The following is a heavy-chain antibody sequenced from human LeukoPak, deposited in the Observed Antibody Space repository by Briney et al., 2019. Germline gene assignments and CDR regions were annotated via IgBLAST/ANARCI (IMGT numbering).Heavy chain of an antibody. V-gene: IGHV5-51*01. CDR1: GYTFTTFW. Sequence: GESLKISCKVSGYTFTTFWIGWVRQMPGQGLQWMGIIYPGDSEAIYSPSFQGQVTISADKSISTAYLQWSSLKASDTAMYYCARHLVHGSGSPSGYWGQGTLVTVSS. CDR2: IYPGDSEA. CDR3: ARHLVHGSGSPSGY. J-gene: IGHJ4*02. D-gene: IGHD3-10*01.